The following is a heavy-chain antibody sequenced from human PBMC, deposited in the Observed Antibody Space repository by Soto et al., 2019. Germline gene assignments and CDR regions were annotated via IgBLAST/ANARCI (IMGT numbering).Heavy chain of an antibody. Sequence: EASVKVSCKVSGYTLTELSMHWVRQAPGKGLEWMGGFDPEDGETIYAQKFQGRVTMTEDTSTDTAYMELSSLRSEDTAVYYCATAHGGYDYNWFDPWGQGTLVTVSS. D-gene: IGHD5-12*01. CDR3: ATAHGGYDYNWFDP. J-gene: IGHJ5*02. V-gene: IGHV1-24*01. CDR1: GYTLTELS. CDR2: FDPEDGET.